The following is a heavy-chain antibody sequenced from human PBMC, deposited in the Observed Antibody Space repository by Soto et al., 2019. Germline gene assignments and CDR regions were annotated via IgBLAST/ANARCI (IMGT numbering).Heavy chain of an antibody. D-gene: IGHD6-6*01. V-gene: IGHV6-1*01. CDR1: GDSVSSNSAA. J-gene: IGHJ4*02. CDR3: YKRVRSGY. CDR2: TYYRSKWYN. Sequence: SQTLSLTCAISGDSVSSNSAAWNWIRQSPSRGLEWLGRTYYRSKWYNDYAVSVKRRITINPDTSKNQFFLQLNSVTPEDTAVYYLYKRVRSGYWGKGPLVTVSS.